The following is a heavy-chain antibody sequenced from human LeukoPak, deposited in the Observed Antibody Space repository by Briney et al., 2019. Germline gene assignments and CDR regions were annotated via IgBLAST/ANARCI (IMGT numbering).Heavy chain of an antibody. J-gene: IGHJ4*02. V-gene: IGHV4-34*01. CDR1: GGSFSGYY. CDR2: INHSGST. Sequence: KPSETLSLTCAVYGGSFSGYYWSWIRQPPGKGLEWSGEINHSGSTNYNPSLKSRVTISVDTSKNQFSLKLRSVTAADTAVYYCARGGAELRYFDWLLYDYWGQGTLVTVSA. CDR3: ARGGAELRYFDWLLYDY. D-gene: IGHD3-9*01.